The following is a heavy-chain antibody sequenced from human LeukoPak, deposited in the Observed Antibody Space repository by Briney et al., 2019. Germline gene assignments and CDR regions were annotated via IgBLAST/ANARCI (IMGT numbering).Heavy chain of an antibody. CDR3: AREPPWGGNLNDAFDL. J-gene: IGHJ3*01. Sequence: PSETLSLTCTVSGYSISSGYYWGWIRQPPGKGLEWIGSIYHSGSTYYNPSLKSRVTISIDTSKHQFSLKMASVTAADTAVYFCAREPPWGGNLNDAFDLWGHGTMVTVSS. D-gene: IGHD3-16*02. CDR2: IYHSGST. V-gene: IGHV4-38-2*02. CDR1: GYSISSGYY.